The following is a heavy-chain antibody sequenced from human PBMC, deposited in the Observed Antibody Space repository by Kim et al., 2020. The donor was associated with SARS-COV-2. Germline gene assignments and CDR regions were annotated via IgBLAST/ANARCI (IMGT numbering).Heavy chain of an antibody. CDR2: ISYDGSNK. CDR1: GFTFSSYG. J-gene: IGHJ3*02. CDR3: AKDWYSSSEDAFDI. D-gene: IGHD6-13*01. Sequence: GGSLRLSCAASGFTFSSYGMHWVRQAPGKGLEWVAVISYDGSNKYYADSVKGRFTISRDNSKNTLYLQMNSLRAEDTAVYYCAKDWYSSSEDAFDIWGQG. V-gene: IGHV3-30*18.